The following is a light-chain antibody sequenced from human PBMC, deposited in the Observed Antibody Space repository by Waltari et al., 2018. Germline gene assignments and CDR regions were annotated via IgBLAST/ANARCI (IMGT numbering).Light chain of an antibody. CDR1: SSDVGSYNL. Sequence: QSALTQPASVSGSHGKSITISCTGTSSDVGSYNLVSWYQQHQGKAPKLMIYEFSKRPSGVSNRFPGSKARNTASLTISGLQAEDETDYYCCSYAGSSTHVVFGGGTKLTVL. CDR3: CSYAGSSTHVV. V-gene: IGLV2-23*02. J-gene: IGLJ2*01. CDR2: EFS.